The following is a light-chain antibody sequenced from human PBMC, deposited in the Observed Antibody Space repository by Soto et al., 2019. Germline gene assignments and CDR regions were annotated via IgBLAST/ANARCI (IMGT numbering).Light chain of an antibody. CDR2: DAS. Sequence: DIQMTQSPSSLSASVGDRVTITCQASQDISNYLNWYQQKPEKAPKVLIYDASNLGTGVPSRFSGSGSGTDFTFSISSLQPEDVATYYCQQYDGLPTFGQGTRLEIK. CDR3: QQYDGLPT. J-gene: IGKJ5*01. CDR1: QDISNY. V-gene: IGKV1-33*01.